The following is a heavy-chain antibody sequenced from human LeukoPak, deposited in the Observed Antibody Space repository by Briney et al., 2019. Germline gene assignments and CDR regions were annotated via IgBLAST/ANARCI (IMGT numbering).Heavy chain of an antibody. V-gene: IGHV3-21*01. D-gene: IGHD1-14*01. CDR3: AREITGAGFDI. CDR2: ISSSSNYI. Sequence: GGSLRLSCAASGFTFSSYNMNWVRQAPGKGLEWVSSISSSSNYIYYADSVKGRFTISRDNAKNSLYLQMNSLRVEDTAVYYCAREITGAGFDIWGQGTMVTVSS. J-gene: IGHJ3*02. CDR1: GFTFSSYN.